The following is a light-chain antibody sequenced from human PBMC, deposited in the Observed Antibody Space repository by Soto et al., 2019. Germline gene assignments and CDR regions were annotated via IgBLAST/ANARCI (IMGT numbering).Light chain of an antibody. CDR3: GAEHASGTNFVV. J-gene: IGLJ2*01. Sequence: QPVLTQPPSASASLGASVTLTCTLSSGYSDYRVDWYQQRPGKGPRFVLRVGTGGIVGSKGDDIPDRFSVLGSGLNRYLTIKNIQDEDEGDCHCGAEHASGTNFVVFGGGTKLTVL. CDR1: SGYSDYR. V-gene: IGLV9-49*02. CDR2: VGTGGIVG.